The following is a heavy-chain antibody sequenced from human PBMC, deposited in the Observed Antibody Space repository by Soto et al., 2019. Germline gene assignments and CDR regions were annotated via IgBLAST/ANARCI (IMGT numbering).Heavy chain of an antibody. V-gene: IGHV3-49*03. J-gene: IGHJ4*02. CDR1: GFTFVDFA. CDR3: ARAGYNWSLEGFWFLDY. Sequence: GGSLRLSCTPSGFTFVDFAMSWFRQAPGKGLEWVGFIRSQTYGATTEYAASVKGRFTISRDDSESLAYLEMNSLRAEDTAVYYCARAGYNWSLEGFWFLDYWGQGTLVTVSS. D-gene: IGHD1-20*01. CDR2: IRSQTYGATT.